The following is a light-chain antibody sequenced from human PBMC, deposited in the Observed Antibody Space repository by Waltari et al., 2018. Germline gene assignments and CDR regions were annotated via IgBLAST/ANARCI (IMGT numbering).Light chain of an antibody. CDR2: AAS. CDR1: QPIYTS. J-gene: IGKJ4*01. Sequence: DIQMTQSPSSLSVSVGDRITITCRASQPIYTSLNWYHQRPGKAPKLLIYAASTLQSGVPPRFSGSGSGTDFTLTISSLQLDDFGTYFCQQSNSSPLTFGGGTKLE. CDR3: QQSNSSPLT. V-gene: IGKV1-39*01.